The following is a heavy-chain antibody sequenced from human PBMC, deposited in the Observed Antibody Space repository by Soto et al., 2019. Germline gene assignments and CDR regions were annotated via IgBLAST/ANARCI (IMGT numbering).Heavy chain of an antibody. CDR1: GGSISSYY. J-gene: IGHJ4*02. Sequence: SETLSLACTVSGGSISSYYWSLIRQPPGKGLEWIGYIYYSGSTNYNPSLKSRVTISVDTSKNQFSLKLSSVTAADTAVYYCAGGDYYDSSGAVDYWGQGTLVTVSS. D-gene: IGHD3-22*01. CDR2: IYYSGST. V-gene: IGHV4-59*01. CDR3: AGGDYYDSSGAVDY.